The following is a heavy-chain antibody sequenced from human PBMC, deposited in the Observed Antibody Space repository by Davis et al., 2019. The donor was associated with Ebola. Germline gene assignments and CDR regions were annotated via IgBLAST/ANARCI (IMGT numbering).Heavy chain of an antibody. CDR2: THPASTYT. V-gene: IGHV1-46*03. J-gene: IGHJ4*02. CDR3: TRDSGSFSPDF. Sequence: ASVKVSCKASGYTLTSYHIHWVRQAPGQGLEWMGMTHPASTYTTYAQRFQGRVTMTRDTSTSTVYMELTGLRSEDTAVYLCTRDSGSFSPDFWGQGTLVTVSS. D-gene: IGHD1-26*01. CDR1: GYTLTSYH.